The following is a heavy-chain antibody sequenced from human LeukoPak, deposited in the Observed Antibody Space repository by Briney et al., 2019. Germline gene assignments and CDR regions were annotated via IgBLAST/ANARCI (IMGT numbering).Heavy chain of an antibody. CDR2: IIPILGIA. J-gene: IGHJ4*02. V-gene: IGHV1-69*04. CDR1: GGTFSSYA. D-gene: IGHD3-22*01. Sequence: GASVKVSCKASGGTFSSYAISWVRQAPGQGLEWMGRIIPILGIANYAQKFQGRVTITADKSTSTAYMELSSLRSEDTAVYYCARDPEEYYDSSGYYYAWSQGTLVTVSS. CDR3: ARDPEEYYDSSGYYYA.